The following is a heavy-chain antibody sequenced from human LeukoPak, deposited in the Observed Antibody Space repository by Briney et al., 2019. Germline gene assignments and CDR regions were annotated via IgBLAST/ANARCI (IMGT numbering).Heavy chain of an antibody. CDR1: GFTFSSYG. CDR3: AREGAADNLDF. CDR2: ISYDGSNK. V-gene: IGHV3-30*03. Sequence: PGRSLRLSCAASGFTFSSYGMHWVRQAPGKGLEWVAVISYDGSNKYYADSVKGRFTISRDNSKNTLFLQMNSLRAEDTALYYCAREGAADNLDFWGQGTLVTVSS. J-gene: IGHJ4*02. D-gene: IGHD6-13*01.